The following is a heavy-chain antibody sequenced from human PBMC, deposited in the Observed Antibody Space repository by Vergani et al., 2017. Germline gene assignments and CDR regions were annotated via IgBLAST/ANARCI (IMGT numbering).Heavy chain of an antibody. CDR2: IDYSGST. CDR1: GGSISSGGYY. V-gene: IGHV4-31*03. Sequence: QVQLQESGPGLVKPSQTLSLTCTVSGGSISSGGYYWSWVRQHPGKGLEWIGYIDYSGSTYYNPSLKSRVTISVDTSKNQFSLKLSSVTAADTAVYYCARAIQNRRITMVRGARNYMDVWGKGTTVTVSS. CDR3: ARAIQNRRITMVRGARNYMDV. J-gene: IGHJ6*03. D-gene: IGHD3-10*01.